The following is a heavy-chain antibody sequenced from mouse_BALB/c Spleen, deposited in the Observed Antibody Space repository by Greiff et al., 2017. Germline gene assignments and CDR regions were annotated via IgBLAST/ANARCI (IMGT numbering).Heavy chain of an antibody. J-gene: IGHJ3*01. CDR1: GFAFSSYD. D-gene: IGHD2-2*01. CDR3: ARQGLRGPLAY. V-gene: IGHV5-12-1*01. Sequence: EVKLVESGGGLVKPGGSLKLSCAASGFAFSSYDMSWVRQTPEKRLEWVAYISSGGGSTFYPDTVKGRFTISRDNAKNTLYLQMSSLKSEDTAMYYCARQGLRGPLAYWGQGTLVTVSA. CDR2: ISSGGGST.